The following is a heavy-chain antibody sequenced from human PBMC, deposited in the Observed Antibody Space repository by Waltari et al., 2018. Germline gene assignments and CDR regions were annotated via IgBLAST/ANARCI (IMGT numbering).Heavy chain of an antibody. Sequence: QVQLQQWGAGLLKPSETLSLTCAVYGGSFSGYYWSWIRQPPGKGLEWIGEIKHSGSTNYSPYLKSWVTISVDTSKNQFTLKLSSVTAADTAVYYCARGGYDLVVVAAKPRGIDYWGQGTLVTVSS. CDR3: ARGGYDLVVVAAKPRGIDY. CDR2: IKHSGST. J-gene: IGHJ4*02. V-gene: IGHV4-34*01. D-gene: IGHD2-15*01. CDR1: GGSFSGYY.